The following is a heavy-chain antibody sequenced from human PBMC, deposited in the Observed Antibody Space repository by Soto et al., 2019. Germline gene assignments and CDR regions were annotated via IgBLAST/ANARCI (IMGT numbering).Heavy chain of an antibody. J-gene: IGHJ4*03. D-gene: IGHD5-18*01. CDR2: ISYDGNNK. V-gene: IGHV3-30*13. CDR3: ARDAMVENTDYFDY. Sequence: GGSLKLSCAASGFTFSYYDMHWVRQAPGKGLEWVAVISYDGNNKYYADSVKGRFTVSRDNSNNRLYLQMNGLRVEDTAVYYCARDAMVENTDYFDYWGQGTTVTVSS. CDR1: GFTFSYYD.